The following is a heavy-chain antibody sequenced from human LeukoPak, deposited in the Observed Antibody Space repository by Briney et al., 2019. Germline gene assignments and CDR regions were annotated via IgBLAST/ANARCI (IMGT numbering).Heavy chain of an antibody. Sequence: SETLSFTCTVSGGSISSYYWSWIRQPAGKGLEWIGRFYSSGSTNYNPSLKTRVIMSVDTSKNQVSLRLSSVTAADTAVYYCARGAGCSGGSCYGWFDPWGQGILVTVSS. J-gene: IGHJ5*02. CDR2: FYSSGST. CDR3: ARGAGCSGGSCYGWFDP. D-gene: IGHD2-15*01. V-gene: IGHV4-4*07. CDR1: GGSISSYY.